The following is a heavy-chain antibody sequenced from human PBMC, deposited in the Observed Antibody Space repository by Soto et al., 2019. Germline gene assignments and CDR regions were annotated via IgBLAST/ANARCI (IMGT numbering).Heavy chain of an antibody. Sequence: SETLSLTCTVSGGSISSYYWSWIRQPPGKGLEWIGYIYYSGSTNYNPSLKSRVTISVDTSKNQFSLKLSSVTAADTAVYYCARQSIAAAGLNFDYWGQGTLVTVSA. CDR3: ARQSIAAAGLNFDY. J-gene: IGHJ4*02. CDR2: IYYSGST. CDR1: GGSISSYY. D-gene: IGHD6-13*01. V-gene: IGHV4-59*08.